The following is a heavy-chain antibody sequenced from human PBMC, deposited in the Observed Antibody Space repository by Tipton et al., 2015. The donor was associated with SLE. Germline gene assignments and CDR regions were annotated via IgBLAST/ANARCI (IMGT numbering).Heavy chain of an antibody. CDR3: VRINSGASRLFDY. D-gene: IGHD1-26*01. CDR1: GGSFSGYY. V-gene: IGHV4-34*01. J-gene: IGHJ4*02. Sequence: TLSLTCAVYGGSFSGYYWSWIRQPPGRRLEYLASLYHSGDTYYNPSLRSRLTISMDTSKNQFSLRLRSVTAADTAVYYCVRINSGASRLFDYWGQGMLVAVSS. CDR2: LYHSGDT.